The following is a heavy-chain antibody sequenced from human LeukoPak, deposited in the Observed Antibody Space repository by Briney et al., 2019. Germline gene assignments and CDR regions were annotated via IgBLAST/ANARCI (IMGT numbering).Heavy chain of an antibody. Sequence: GRSLRLSCAASGFTFSSYAMHWVRQAPGKGLEWVAVISYDGTNKYYADSVKGRFTISRDNSKNTLYLQTNSLRAEDTAVYYCARVHWSGGGYFDYWGQGTLVTVSS. V-gene: IGHV3-30*04. J-gene: IGHJ4*02. CDR1: GFTFSSYA. CDR2: ISYDGTNK. D-gene: IGHD3-10*01. CDR3: ARVHWSGGGYFDY.